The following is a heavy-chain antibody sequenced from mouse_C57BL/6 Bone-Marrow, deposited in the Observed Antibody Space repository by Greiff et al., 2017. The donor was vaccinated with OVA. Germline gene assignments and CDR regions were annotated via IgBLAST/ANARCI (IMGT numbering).Heavy chain of an antibody. CDR2: IYPRSGNT. CDR3: ARGGDRTSWCAY. CDR1: GYTFTSYG. D-gene: IGHD3-2*01. J-gene: IGHJ3*01. V-gene: IGHV1-81*01. Sequence: QVQLQQSGAELARPGASVKLSCKASGYTFTSYGISWVKQRTGQGLEWIGEIYPRSGNTYYNEKFKGKATLTADKASSTAYMELRSLTSEDSAVYFCARGGDRTSWCAYWGQGTLVTVSA.